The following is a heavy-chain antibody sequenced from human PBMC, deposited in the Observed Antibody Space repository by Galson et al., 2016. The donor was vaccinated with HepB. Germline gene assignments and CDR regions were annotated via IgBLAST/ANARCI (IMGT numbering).Heavy chain of an antibody. CDR2: IKSKTDGGTT. CDR3: TTGNDYNFWSGYYTSGADY. V-gene: IGHV3-15*07. D-gene: IGHD3-3*01. J-gene: IGHJ4*02. CDR1: GFSFQNAW. Sequence: LRLSCAASGFSFQNAWMNWVRQAPGMGLAWVGRIKSKTDGGTTDHAAPVEGRFTISRDDSKNTLYLQMNSLKTEDTAVYYCTTGNDYNFWSGYYTSGADYWGQGTLVTVSS.